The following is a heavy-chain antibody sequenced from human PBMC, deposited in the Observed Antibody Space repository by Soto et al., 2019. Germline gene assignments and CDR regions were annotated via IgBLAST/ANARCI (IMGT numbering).Heavy chain of an antibody. V-gene: IGHV4-39*01. CDR2: IYYSGST. CDR1: GGSISSGDYY. Sequence: ASETLSLTCTVSGGSISSGDYYWGWIRQPPGKGLEWIGSIYYSGSTYYNPSLKSRVTISVDTSKNQFSLKLSSVTAADTAVYYCARPSGSYLYYFDYWGQGTLVTVSS. CDR3: ARPSGSYLYYFDY. J-gene: IGHJ4*02. D-gene: IGHD1-26*01.